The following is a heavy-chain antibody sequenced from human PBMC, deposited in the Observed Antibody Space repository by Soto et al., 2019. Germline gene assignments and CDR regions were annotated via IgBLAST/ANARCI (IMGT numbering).Heavy chain of an antibody. CDR3: ARVGFKVTAMGYYFDY. CDR1: GGSFSGYY. J-gene: IGHJ4*02. CDR2: INHSGST. Sequence: SETLSLTCAVYGGSFSGYYWSWIRQPPGKGLEWIGEINHSGSTNYNPSLKSRVTISVDTSKNQFSLKLSSVTAADTAVYYCARVGFKVTAMGYYFDYWGQGTLVTVSS. V-gene: IGHV4-34*01. D-gene: IGHD5-18*01.